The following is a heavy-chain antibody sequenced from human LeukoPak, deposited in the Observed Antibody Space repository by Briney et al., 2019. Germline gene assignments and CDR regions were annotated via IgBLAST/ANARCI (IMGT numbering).Heavy chain of an antibody. J-gene: IGHJ3*02. Sequence: SETLPLTCIVSGGSISSYSWNWIRQSPGKGLEWVGYISHSGTTSYNSSLKSRVTISVDTSKNQLSLKLTSVTAADTAVYYCARGVLRYFDWFSSDAFDIWGQGTMVTVSS. CDR1: GGSISSYS. CDR2: ISHSGTT. CDR3: ARGVLRYFDWFSSDAFDI. D-gene: IGHD3-9*01. V-gene: IGHV4-59*01.